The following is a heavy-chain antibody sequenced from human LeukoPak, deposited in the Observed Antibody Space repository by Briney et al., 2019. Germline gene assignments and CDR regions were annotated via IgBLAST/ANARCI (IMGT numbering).Heavy chain of an antibody. V-gene: IGHV3-7*01. CDR1: GFTFSSYW. CDR3: AKDMPRYYDSSGYYN. Sequence: GGSLRLSCAASGFTFSSYWMSWVRQAPGKGLEWVANIKQDGSEKYYVDSVKGRFTISRDNSKNTLYLQMNSLRAEDTAVYYCAKDMPRYYDSSGYYNWGQGTLVTVSS. D-gene: IGHD3-22*01. CDR2: IKQDGSEK. J-gene: IGHJ4*02.